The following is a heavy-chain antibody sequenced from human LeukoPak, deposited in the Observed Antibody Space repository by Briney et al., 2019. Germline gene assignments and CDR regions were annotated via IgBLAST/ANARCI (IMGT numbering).Heavy chain of an antibody. CDR2: IIPIFGTA. D-gene: IGHD4-11*01. CDR1: GYTFTSYA. Sequence: SVKVSCKASGYTFTSYAISWVRQAPGQGLEWMGGIIPIFGTANYAQKFQGRATITADESTSTAYMELSSLRSEDTAVYYCAQSPSNYETLPDAFDIWGQGTMVTVSS. J-gene: IGHJ3*02. V-gene: IGHV1-69*13. CDR3: AQSPSNYETLPDAFDI.